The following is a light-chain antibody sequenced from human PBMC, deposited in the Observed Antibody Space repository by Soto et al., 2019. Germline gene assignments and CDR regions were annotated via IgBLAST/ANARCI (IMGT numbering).Light chain of an antibody. V-gene: IGKV3-15*01. CDR2: GAS. CDR3: QQYNNWPRT. CDR1: QSVSSN. Sequence: EIVMPQSPATLSVSPGERATLSCRASQSVSSNLAWYQQKPGQAPRLLIYGASTRATGIPARFSGSGSGTAFTVTISSLQSEEFAVYYCQQYNNWPRTCGQGTKVESK. J-gene: IGKJ1*01.